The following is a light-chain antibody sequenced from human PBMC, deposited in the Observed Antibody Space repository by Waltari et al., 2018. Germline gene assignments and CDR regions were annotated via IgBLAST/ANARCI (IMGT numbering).Light chain of an antibody. V-gene: IGLV2-14*03. Sequence: QSALTQPASVSVSPGQSLTISCTGTSSDVGGYNYVPWYQQPPGKAPTLMIYGVSNRPSGVSDRFSGSKSGNTASLSISGLQADDEADYYCSSYTSSDSLIFGGGTKLSVL. CDR1: SSDVGGYNY. CDR2: GVS. J-gene: IGLJ2*01. CDR3: SSYTSSDSLI.